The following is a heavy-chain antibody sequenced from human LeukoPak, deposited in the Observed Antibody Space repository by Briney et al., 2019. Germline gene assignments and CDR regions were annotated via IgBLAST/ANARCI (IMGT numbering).Heavy chain of an antibody. D-gene: IGHD1-1*01. CDR3: ARSQWNPGKTTQTT. V-gene: IGHV1-69*13. Sequence: SVKVSCKASGGTFSKYTISWVRQRPGQGLEWMGGITPLFGTASYAQKFQGRVTITADESASTAYMELSSLRSEDTAVYYCARSQWNPGKTTQTTWGQGTLVTVSS. CDR1: GGTFSKYT. CDR2: ITPLFGTA. J-gene: IGHJ5*02.